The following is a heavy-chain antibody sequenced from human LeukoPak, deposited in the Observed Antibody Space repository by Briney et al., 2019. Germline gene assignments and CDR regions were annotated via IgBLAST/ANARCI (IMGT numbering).Heavy chain of an antibody. CDR2: INPNSGGT. J-gene: IGHJ6*02. CDR3: AREGVITQDCYYYGMDV. CDR1: GYTFTGYY. Sequence: ASVKVSCKASGYTFTGYYMHWVRQAPGQGLEWMGWINPNSGGTNYAQKFQGRVTMTRDTSISTAYMELSRLRSDDTAVYYCAREGVITQDCYYYGMDVWGQGTTVTVSS. V-gene: IGHV1-2*02. D-gene: IGHD3-22*01.